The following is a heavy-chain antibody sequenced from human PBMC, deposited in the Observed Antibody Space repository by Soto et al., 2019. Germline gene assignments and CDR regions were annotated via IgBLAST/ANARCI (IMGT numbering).Heavy chain of an antibody. V-gene: IGHV3-23*01. CDR3: AKRGPLGFCASSSCYAFDY. CDR2: ISGSGTNT. J-gene: IGHJ4*02. D-gene: IGHD2-2*01. Sequence: GGSLRLSCAASGFTFAGYAMTWVRQAPGKGLEWVSSISGSGTNTYYADSVRGRFTVSRDNSENTLSLQMNSLRVEDTAIYYCAKRGPLGFCASSSCYAFDYWGPGALVT. CDR1: GFTFAGYA.